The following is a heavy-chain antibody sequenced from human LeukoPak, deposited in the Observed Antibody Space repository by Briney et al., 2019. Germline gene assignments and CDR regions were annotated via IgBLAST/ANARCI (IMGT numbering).Heavy chain of an antibody. CDR1: GFAFSSYS. Sequence: GGSLRLSCAASGFAFSSYSMNWVRQAPGKGLEWVSSISTSSSYIYYADSVKGRFTSSRDNAKNSLYLQMNSLRAEDTAVYYCARDSATVTSTSSWFDPWGQGTLVTVSS. D-gene: IGHD4-17*01. CDR2: ISTSSSYI. J-gene: IGHJ5*02. CDR3: ARDSATVTSTSSWFDP. V-gene: IGHV3-21*01.